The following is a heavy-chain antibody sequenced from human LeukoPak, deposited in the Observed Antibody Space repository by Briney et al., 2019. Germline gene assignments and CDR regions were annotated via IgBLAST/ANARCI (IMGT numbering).Heavy chain of an antibody. CDR1: GGSITSYY. Sequence: SETLSLTCTVSGGSITSYYWSWIRQPPGKGLEWIGYVSYSGSTNYNPSLKSRVTISVDTSKNQFSLKLSSVSAADTAVYYCARGVYDSSGYYVDYWGQGTLVTVSS. J-gene: IGHJ4*02. D-gene: IGHD3-22*01. V-gene: IGHV4-59*01. CDR3: ARGVYDSSGYYVDY. CDR2: VSYSGST.